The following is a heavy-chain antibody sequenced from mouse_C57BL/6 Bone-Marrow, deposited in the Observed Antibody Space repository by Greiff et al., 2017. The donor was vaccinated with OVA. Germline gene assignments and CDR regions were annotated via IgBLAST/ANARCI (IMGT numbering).Heavy chain of an antibody. J-gene: IGHJ4*01. CDR2: ISSGGDYS. Sequence: EVMLVESGDGLVKPGGSLKLSCAASGFTFSSYAMSWVRQTPEKRLEWVAYISSGGDYSYYADTVKGRFTISRDNASNTLYLQMSSLKSEDTAMYYCTRLLDDMDYWGQGTSVTVSS. CDR1: GFTFSSYA. D-gene: IGHD2-1*01. V-gene: IGHV5-9-1*02. CDR3: TRLLDDMDY.